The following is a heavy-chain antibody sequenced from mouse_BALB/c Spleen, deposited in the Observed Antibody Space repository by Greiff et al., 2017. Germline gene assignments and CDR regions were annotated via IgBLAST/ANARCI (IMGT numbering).Heavy chain of an antibody. V-gene: IGHV5-17*02. J-gene: IGHJ4*01. CDR2: ISSGSSTI. CDR1: GFTFSSFG. Sequence: DVQLVESGGGLVQPGGSRKLSCAASGFTFSSFGMHWVRQAPEKGLEWVAYISSGSSTIYYADTVKGRFTISRDNPKNTLFLQMTSLRSEDTAMYYCARWGNSDYWGQGTSVTVSS. CDR3: ARWGNSDY. D-gene: IGHD2-1*01.